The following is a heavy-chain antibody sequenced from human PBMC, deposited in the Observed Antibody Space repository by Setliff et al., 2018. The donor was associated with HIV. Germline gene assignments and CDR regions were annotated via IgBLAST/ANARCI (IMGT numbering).Heavy chain of an antibody. CDR3: ARGGAVSADFDS. Sequence: SETLSLTCTVSGGSIRTGAYYWGWIRQPPGKGLEWIGSIYYDGRTFYKPSLKSRLTISVDTSKNQFSLSLNSVTAADTTVYFWARGGAVSADFDSWGQGTLVTVSS. D-gene: IGHD3-16*01. J-gene: IGHJ5*01. CDR1: GGSIRTGAYY. CDR2: IYYDGRT. V-gene: IGHV4-39*07.